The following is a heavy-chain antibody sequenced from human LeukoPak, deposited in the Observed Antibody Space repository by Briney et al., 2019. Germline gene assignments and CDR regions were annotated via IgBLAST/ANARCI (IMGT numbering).Heavy chain of an antibody. CDR3: AKADCSGGSCPLGDY. D-gene: IGHD2-15*01. CDR2: IWYDGSNK. V-gene: IGHV3-33*08. CDR1: GFTFSDYY. Sequence: GGSLRLSCAASGFTFSDYYMSWIRQAPGKGLEWVAVIWYDGSNKYYADSVKGRFTISRDNSKNTLYLQMNSLRAEDTAVYYCAKADCSGGSCPLGDYWGQGTLVTVSS. J-gene: IGHJ4*02.